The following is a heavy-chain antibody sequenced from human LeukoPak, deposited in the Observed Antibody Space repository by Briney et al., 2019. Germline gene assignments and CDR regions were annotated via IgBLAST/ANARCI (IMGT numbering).Heavy chain of an antibody. CDR3: AGHTTVAGTVNWFDP. J-gene: IGHJ5*02. D-gene: IGHD6-19*01. Sequence: ASVTVSCKASGGTFSSYAISWVRQAPGQGLEWMGRIIPIFGIANYAQKFQGRVTITADKSTSTAYMELSSLRSEDTAVYYCAGHTTVAGTVNWFDPWGQGTLVTVSS. V-gene: IGHV1-69*04. CDR2: IIPIFGIA. CDR1: GGTFSSYA.